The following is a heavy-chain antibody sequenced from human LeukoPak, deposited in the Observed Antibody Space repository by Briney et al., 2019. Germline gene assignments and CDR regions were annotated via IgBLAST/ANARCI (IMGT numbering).Heavy chain of an antibody. J-gene: IGHJ4*02. D-gene: IGHD6-6*01. CDR1: GGSISSGGYS. CDR2: IYTSGST. V-gene: IGHV4-61*02. Sequence: ASQTLSLTCAVSGGSISSGGYSWSWIRQPPGKGLEWIGRIYTSGSTNYNPSLKSRVTMSVDTSKNQFSLKLSSVTAADTAVYYCARESIAARPYYFDYWGQGTLVTVSS. CDR3: ARESIAARPYYFDY.